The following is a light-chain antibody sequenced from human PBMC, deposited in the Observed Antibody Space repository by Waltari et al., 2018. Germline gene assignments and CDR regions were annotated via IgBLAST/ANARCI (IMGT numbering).Light chain of an antibody. CDR2: WAS. J-gene: IGKJ2*01. Sequence: DIVMTQSPDSLAVSLGERATFNCRSSQSVLSVSTNKNYLAWYQHKPGQPPKLLIYWASTRESGVPARFSGSGSGTDFTLTISSLQAEDVALYYCQQYYTTPHTFGQGTKLEIK. CDR1: QSVLSVSTNKNY. V-gene: IGKV4-1*01. CDR3: QQYYTTPHT.